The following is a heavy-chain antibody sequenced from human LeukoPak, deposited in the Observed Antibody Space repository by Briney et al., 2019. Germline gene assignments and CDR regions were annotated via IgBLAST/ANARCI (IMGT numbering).Heavy chain of an antibody. D-gene: IGHD2-15*01. CDR3: AKGGVVVVADDWFDP. J-gene: IGHJ5*02. Sequence: GGSLRLSCAASGFTFSSYAMHWVRQAPGKGLEWVAVISYDGSNKYYADSVKGRFTISRDNSKNTLYLQMNSLRAEDTAVYCCAKGGVVVVADDWFDPWGQGALVTVSS. CDR2: ISYDGSNK. V-gene: IGHV3-30*04. CDR1: GFTFSSYA.